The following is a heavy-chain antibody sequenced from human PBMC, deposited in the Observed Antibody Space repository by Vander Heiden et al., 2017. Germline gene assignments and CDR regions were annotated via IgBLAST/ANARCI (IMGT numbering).Heavy chain of an antibody. CDR3: ARIPYYDSSGYYLDAFDI. D-gene: IGHD3-22*01. CDR1: GGSISSYY. CDR2: IYYSGST. J-gene: IGHJ3*02. Sequence: QVQLRESGPGLVKPSETLSLTCTVSGGSISSYYWSWIRQPPGKGLEWIGYIYYSGSTNYNPSLKSRVTISVDTSKNQFSLKLSSVTAADTAVYYCARIPYYDSSGYYLDAFDIWGQGTMVTVSS. V-gene: IGHV4-59*01.